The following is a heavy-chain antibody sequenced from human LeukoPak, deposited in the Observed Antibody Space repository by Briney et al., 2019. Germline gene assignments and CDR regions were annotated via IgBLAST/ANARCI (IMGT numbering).Heavy chain of an antibody. CDR3: AGNYYGSGSYRY. V-gene: IGHV3-30*02. CDR1: GLTFSSYG. Sequence: GGSLRLSCAASGLTFSSYGMHWVRQAPGKGLEWVAFIRYDGSNKYYADSVKGRFTISRDNSKNTLYLRMNSLRAEDTAVYYCAGNYYGSGSYRYWGQGTLVTVSS. D-gene: IGHD3-10*01. J-gene: IGHJ4*02. CDR2: IRYDGSNK.